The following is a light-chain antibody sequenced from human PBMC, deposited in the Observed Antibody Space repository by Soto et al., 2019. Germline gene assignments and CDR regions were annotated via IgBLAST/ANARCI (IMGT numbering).Light chain of an antibody. Sequence: QSALTQPASVSGSPGQSITISCTGTSSDVGGYNYVSWYQQHPGKAPKLMIYEVSNRPSGVSNRFSGSKSGNTASLTISGLQAGNGGDYYGSSYTSTGNVVFGGGPKVTFL. V-gene: IGLV2-14*01. CDR3: SSYTSTGNVV. CDR2: EVS. CDR1: SSDVGGYNY. J-gene: IGLJ2*01.